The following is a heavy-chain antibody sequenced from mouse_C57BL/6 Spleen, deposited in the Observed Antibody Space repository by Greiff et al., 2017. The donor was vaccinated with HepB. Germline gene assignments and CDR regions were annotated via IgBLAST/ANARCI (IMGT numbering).Heavy chain of an antibody. D-gene: IGHD1-1*01. CDR1: GYTFTEYT. Sequence: VQLQQSGAELVKPGASVKLSCKASGYTFTEYTIHWVKQRSGQGLGWIGWFYPGCGSIKYNEKFKDKATLTADKSSSTVYMELSRLTSEDSAVYFCARHEGRERGHYYGSAPYFDYWGQGTTLTVSS. CDR2: FYPGCGSI. V-gene: IGHV1-62-2*01. J-gene: IGHJ2*01. CDR3: ARHEGRERGHYYGSAPYFDY.